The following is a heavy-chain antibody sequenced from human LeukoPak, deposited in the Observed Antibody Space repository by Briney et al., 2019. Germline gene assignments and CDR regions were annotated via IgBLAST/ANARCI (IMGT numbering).Heavy chain of an antibody. Sequence: GGSLRLSCAASGFTFSSYSMNWVRQAPGKGLEWVSSISSSSSYIYYADSVKGRFTISRDNAKNSLYPQMNSLRAEDTAVYYCARDTSGGDYLFDYWGQGTLVTVSS. CDR3: ARDTSGGDYLFDY. CDR2: ISSSSSYI. J-gene: IGHJ4*02. D-gene: IGHD4-17*01. V-gene: IGHV3-21*01. CDR1: GFTFSSYS.